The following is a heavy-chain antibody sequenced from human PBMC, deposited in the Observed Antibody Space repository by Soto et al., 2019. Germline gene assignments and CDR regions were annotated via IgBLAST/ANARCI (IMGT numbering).Heavy chain of an antibody. Sequence: SGPTMVNPAQTLTLTFPCSGFSVSTTGVGVGWIRQPPGKALEWLALIYWDDDKRYSPSLKSRLTITKDTSKNQVVLTMTNMDPVDTATYYCAHMKARYFDWLLSNFDYWGQGTLVTVSS. CDR3: AHMKARYFDWLLSNFDY. V-gene: IGHV2-5*02. J-gene: IGHJ4*02. D-gene: IGHD3-9*01. CDR2: IYWDDDK. CDR1: GFSVSTTGVG.